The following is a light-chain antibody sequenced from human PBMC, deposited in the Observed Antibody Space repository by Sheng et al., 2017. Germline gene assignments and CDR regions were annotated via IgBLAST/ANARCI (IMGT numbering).Light chain of an antibody. CDR1: QSVGSY. V-gene: IGKV3-20*01. Sequence: EIVLTQSPGTLSLSPGGRATLSCRASQSVGSYLAWYQQKPAQAPRLLIFGASSRATGIPDRFSGSGSGTDFTLTISRLEPEDFAVYYCQQYVNSPLTFGPGTKVDI. CDR2: GAS. CDR3: QQYVNSPLT. J-gene: IGKJ3*01.